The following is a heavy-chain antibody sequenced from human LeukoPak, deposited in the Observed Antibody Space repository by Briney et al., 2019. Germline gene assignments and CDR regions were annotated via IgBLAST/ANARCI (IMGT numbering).Heavy chain of an antibody. Sequence: PGGSLRLSCAASGFTFSSYWMSWVRQAPGKGLEWVANIKQDGSEKYYVDSVKGRFTISRDNAKNSLYLQMNSLRAEDTAVYYCAREYSRRYYYMDVWGKGTTVTVSS. D-gene: IGHD6-13*01. CDR1: GFTFSSYW. J-gene: IGHJ6*03. CDR2: IKQDGSEK. CDR3: AREYSRRYYYMDV. V-gene: IGHV3-7*01.